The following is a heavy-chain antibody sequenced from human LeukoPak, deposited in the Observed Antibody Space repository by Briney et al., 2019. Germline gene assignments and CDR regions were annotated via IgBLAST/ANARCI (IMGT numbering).Heavy chain of an antibody. V-gene: IGHV1-18*01. J-gene: IGHJ6*03. D-gene: IGHD6-13*01. CDR1: GYTFNSYG. CDR2: IHTYNGHT. Sequence: ASVKVSCKSSGYTFNSYGITWVRQAPGQGLEWMGWIHTYNGHTNYAQKLQGRVTMTTDTSTSTAYMELSSLRSEDTAVYYCAREISSSWYYYYYYMDVWGKGTTVTVSS. CDR3: AREISSSWYYYYYYMDV.